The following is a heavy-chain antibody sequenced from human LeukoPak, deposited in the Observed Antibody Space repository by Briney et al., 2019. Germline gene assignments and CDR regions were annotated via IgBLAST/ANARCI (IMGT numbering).Heavy chain of an antibody. CDR2: IYSGGDT. V-gene: IGHV3-66*01. J-gene: IGHJ4*02. CDR1: GFTVSSNY. Sequence: GGSLRLSCAASGFTVSSNYMSWVRQAPGKGLEWVSVIYSGGDTYYADSVKGRFTISRDNSKNMIYLEMSSLKAEDTAVYYCAKERSLEIAVAGTVFDYWGQGTLVTVSS. D-gene: IGHD6-19*01. CDR3: AKERSLEIAVAGTVFDY.